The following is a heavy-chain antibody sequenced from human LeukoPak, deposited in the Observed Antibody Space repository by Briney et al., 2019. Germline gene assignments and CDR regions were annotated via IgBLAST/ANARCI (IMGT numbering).Heavy chain of an antibody. CDR2: ISAYNGNT. CDR1: GYTFTSYG. V-gene: IGHV1-18*01. D-gene: IGHD3-3*01. Sequence: ASVKVSXKASGYTFTSYGISWVRQASGQGLEWMGWISAYNGNTNYAQKLQGRVTMTTDTSTSTAYMELRSLRSDDTAVYYCARARLDYDFWSGGQIGYWGQGTLVTVSS. J-gene: IGHJ4*02. CDR3: ARARLDYDFWSGGQIGY.